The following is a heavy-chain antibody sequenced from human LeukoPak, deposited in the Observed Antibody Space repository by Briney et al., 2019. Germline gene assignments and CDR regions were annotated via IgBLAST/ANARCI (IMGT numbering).Heavy chain of an antibody. V-gene: IGHV3-30-3*01. CDR1: GFTFSTYA. Sequence: GRSLRLSCAGSGFTFSTYAMHWVRQAPGKGLEWVALFSYDGSTQRYADSVKGRFTISRDNSKNSLYLQMNSLRTEDTAVYYCAIWGADQNYWGQGTLVTVSS. CDR3: AIWGADQNY. J-gene: IGHJ4*02. D-gene: IGHD3-16*01. CDR2: FSYDGSTQ.